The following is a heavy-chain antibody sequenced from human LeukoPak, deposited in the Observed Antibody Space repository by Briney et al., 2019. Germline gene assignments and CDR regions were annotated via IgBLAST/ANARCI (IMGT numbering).Heavy chain of an antibody. D-gene: IGHD3-22*01. CDR2: ISSSGSTI. Sequence: GGSLRLSCAASGFTFSDYYMSWIRQARGKGLEWVSYISSSGSTIYYADSVKGRFTISRDNAKNSLYLQMNSLRAEDTAVYYCARDVGYDSSGYYQGYWGQGTLVTVSS. V-gene: IGHV3-11*01. CDR3: ARDVGYDSSGYYQGY. J-gene: IGHJ4*02. CDR1: GFTFSDYY.